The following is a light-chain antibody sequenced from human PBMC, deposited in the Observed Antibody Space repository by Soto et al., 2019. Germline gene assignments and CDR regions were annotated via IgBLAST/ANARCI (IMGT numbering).Light chain of an antibody. J-gene: IGKJ4*01. V-gene: IGKV3-20*01. CDR1: QSVSSSY. CDR3: QQYDRSPLT. CDR2: GAS. Sequence: EIVLTQSPGTLSLSPGAIATLSCRASQSVSSSYLAWYQQKPGHAPRLLIYGASSRATGIPDRFSGSGSGTDFTLTISRLEPEDVAMYYCQQYDRSPLTFGGGTKVEIK.